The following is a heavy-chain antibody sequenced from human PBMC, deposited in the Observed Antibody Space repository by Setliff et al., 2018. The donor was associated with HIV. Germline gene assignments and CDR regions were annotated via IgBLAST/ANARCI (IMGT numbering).Heavy chain of an antibody. CDR3: VRDSGHRSRSTYFFPY. V-gene: IGHV4-4*02. CDR1: GGSISSDNW. Sequence: SETLSLTCGVSGGSISSDNWWIWVRQSPGKGLEWIGEIYHSGSTNYSPSLKSRIDISVDKSKNQFSLELRSVTAADTAVYYCVRDSGHRSRSTYFFPYWGQGTLVTVSS. J-gene: IGHJ4*02. CDR2: IYHSGST. D-gene: IGHD6-25*01.